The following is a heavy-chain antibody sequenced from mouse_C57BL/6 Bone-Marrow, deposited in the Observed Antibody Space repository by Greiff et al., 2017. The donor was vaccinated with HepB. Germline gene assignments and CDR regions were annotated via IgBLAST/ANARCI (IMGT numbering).Heavy chain of an antibody. Sequence: EVKLMESGGGLVKPGGSLKLSCAASGFTFSDYGMHWVRQAPQKGLEWVAYISSGSSTIYYADTVKGRFTISRDNAKNTLFLQMTSLRSEDTAMYYCARERVTTGFAYWGQGTLVTVSA. V-gene: IGHV5-17*01. CDR3: ARERVTTGFAY. CDR1: GFTFSDYG. J-gene: IGHJ3*01. D-gene: IGHD2-2*01. CDR2: ISSGSSTI.